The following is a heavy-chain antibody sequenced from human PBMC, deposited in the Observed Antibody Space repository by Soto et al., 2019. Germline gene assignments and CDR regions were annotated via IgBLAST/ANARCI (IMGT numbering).Heavy chain of an antibody. D-gene: IGHD6-19*01. V-gene: IGHV3-23*01. CDR1: GFTISSYA. Sequence: EVQLLESGGGLVQPGGSLRLSCTASGFTISSYAMSGVRQAPGKGLEWVSAISGSGGSTYYADSVKGRFTISRDNSKNTLYLQMNSLRAEDTAVYYCAKAPYSSGWYGVDNWFDPWGQGTLVTVSS. CDR3: AKAPYSSGWYGVDNWFDP. CDR2: ISGSGGST. J-gene: IGHJ5*02.